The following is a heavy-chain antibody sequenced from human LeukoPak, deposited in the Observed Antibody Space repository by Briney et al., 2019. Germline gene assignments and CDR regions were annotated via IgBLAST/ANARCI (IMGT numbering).Heavy chain of an antibody. CDR3: AKQGAGGSD. J-gene: IGHJ4*02. V-gene: IGHV4-30-4*08. D-gene: IGHD3-10*01. CDR2: IYYSGST. Sequence: SQTLSLTCTVSGGSISSGDYYWSWIRQPPGKGLEWIGYIYYSGSTYYNPSLKSRVTISVDTPKNVFSLRLSPVTAADTAVYYCAKQGAGGSDWGQGTLVTVSS. CDR1: GGSISSGDYY.